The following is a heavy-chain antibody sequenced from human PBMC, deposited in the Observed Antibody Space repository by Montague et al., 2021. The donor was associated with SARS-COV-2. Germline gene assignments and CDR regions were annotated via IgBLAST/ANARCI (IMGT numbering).Heavy chain of an antibody. CDR1: GGSISSSSYY. Sequence: SETLSLTCTVSGGSISSSSYYWGWIRQSPGKGLEWIGSIYYSGSTYYNPSLKSRVTISVDTSKNQFSLKLSSVTAADTAVYYCARHMGQVYGGNTNVPTFGYWGQGTLVTVSS. V-gene: IGHV4-39*01. CDR3: ARHMGQVYGGNTNVPTFGY. D-gene: IGHD4-23*01. CDR2: IYYSGST. J-gene: IGHJ4*02.